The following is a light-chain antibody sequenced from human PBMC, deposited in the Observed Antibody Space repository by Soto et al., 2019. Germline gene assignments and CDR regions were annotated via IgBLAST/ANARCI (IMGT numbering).Light chain of an antibody. V-gene: IGLV1-40*01. CDR2: GNS. J-gene: IGLJ3*02. CDR3: QSYDSSLSGWV. Sequence: QSVLTQPPSVSGAPGKRVTISCTGSSSNIGAANDVHWYQQLPGTAPKLLIYGNSNRPSGVPDRFSGSKSGTSASLAITGLRAEDEADYYCQSYDSSLSGWVFGGGTKLTVL. CDR1: SSNIGAAND.